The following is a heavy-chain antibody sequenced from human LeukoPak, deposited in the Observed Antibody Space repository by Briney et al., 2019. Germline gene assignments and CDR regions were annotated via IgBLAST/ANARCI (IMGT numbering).Heavy chain of an antibody. CDR1: GFTFSSYS. J-gene: IGHJ3*02. V-gene: IGHV3-21*01. D-gene: IGHD4-17*01. CDR3: AGRAVTTGDNNAFDI. CDR2: ISSSNNYI. Sequence: GGSLRLSCAASGFTFSSYSMNWVRQAPGKGLEWISSISSSNNYIYYADSVKGRFTISRDNAKKSLYLQMNSLRAEDTGVYHWAGRAVTTGDNNAFDIWGQGTMVTVTS.